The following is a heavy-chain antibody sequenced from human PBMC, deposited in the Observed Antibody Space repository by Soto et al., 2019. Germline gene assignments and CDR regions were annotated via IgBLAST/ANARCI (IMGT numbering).Heavy chain of an antibody. D-gene: IGHD5-18*01. CDR3: ARAGGYSYGYGTYAYGMDV. V-gene: IGHV4-31*03. CDR1: GGSISSGGYY. Sequence: SETLSLTCTVSGGSISSGGYYWSWIRQHPGKGLEWIGYIYYSGSTYYNPSLKSRVTISVDTSKNQFSLKLSSVTAADTAVYYCARAGGYSYGYGTYAYGMDVWGQGTTVTVSS. CDR2: IYYSGST. J-gene: IGHJ6*02.